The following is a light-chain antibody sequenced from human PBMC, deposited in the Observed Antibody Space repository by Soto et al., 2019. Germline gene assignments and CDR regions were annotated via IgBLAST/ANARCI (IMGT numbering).Light chain of an antibody. J-gene: IGKJ4*01. CDR2: GAS. CDR3: QQYIRWPLT. Sequence: EMVVTQSPATLSVSPGERATLSCRASQDVSSNLAWYQQKPGQAPSLLIYGASTRATGTPARFSGSGSGTEFTLTISSLQSEEYAVYFCQQYIRWPLTFGGGTNVEI. CDR1: QDVSSN. V-gene: IGKV3-15*01.